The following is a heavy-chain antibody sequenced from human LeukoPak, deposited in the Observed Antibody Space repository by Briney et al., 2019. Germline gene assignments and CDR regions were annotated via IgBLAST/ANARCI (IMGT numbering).Heavy chain of an antibody. Sequence: SETLSLTCTVSGGSISSYYWCWIRQPAGKGLGWVGRIYTSGSTNYNPSLKSRVTMSVDTSKNQFSLKLSSVTAADTAVYYCARDLVSASWFDPWGQGTLVTVSS. CDR3: ARDLVSASWFDP. CDR1: GGSISSYY. J-gene: IGHJ5*02. V-gene: IGHV4-4*07. D-gene: IGHD5/OR15-5a*01. CDR2: IYTSGST.